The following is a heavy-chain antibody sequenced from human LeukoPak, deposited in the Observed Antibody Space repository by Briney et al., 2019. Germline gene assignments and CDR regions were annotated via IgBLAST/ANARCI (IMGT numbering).Heavy chain of an antibody. V-gene: IGHV3-43*01. Sequence: GGSLRLSCAASGFTFDDYTMHWVRQAPGKGLEWVSLISWDGGSTYYADSVKGRFTISRDNAKNSLYLQMNSLRDEDTAVYYCARDAHIVRGVNPLDYWGQGTLVTVSS. CDR3: ARDAHIVRGVNPLDY. D-gene: IGHD3-10*01. J-gene: IGHJ4*02. CDR1: GFTFDDYT. CDR2: ISWDGGST.